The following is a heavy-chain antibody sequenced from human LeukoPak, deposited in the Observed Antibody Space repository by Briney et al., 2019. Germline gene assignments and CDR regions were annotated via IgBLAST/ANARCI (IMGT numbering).Heavy chain of an antibody. D-gene: IGHD5-12*01. V-gene: IGHV4-39*07. CDR3: ASSGYAFYYMDV. Sequence: SETLSLTCTVSGGSISSSSYYWGWIRQPPGKGLEWIGNIYSSGSTYYNASLQSRVTISIDTSKNQFSLKLSSVTAADTAVYYCASSGYAFYYMDVWGKGTTVTISS. CDR1: GGSISSSSYY. CDR2: IYSSGST. J-gene: IGHJ6*03.